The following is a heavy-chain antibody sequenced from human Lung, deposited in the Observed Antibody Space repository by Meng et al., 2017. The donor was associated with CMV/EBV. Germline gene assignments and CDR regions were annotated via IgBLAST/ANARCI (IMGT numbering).Heavy chain of an antibody. D-gene: IGHD3-22*01. CDR2: VNHRGSS. CDR3: AREAAGDYDSSGPVDY. CDR1: GGSFSHNY. J-gene: IGHJ4*02. V-gene: IGHV4-34*01. Sequence: LSCAVSGGSFSHNYWSWIRQPPGKGLEWIGEVNHRGSSNYNPSLMSRVTISVDTSKKQCSLKMSSVTAADTAVYYCAREAAGDYDSSGPVDYWGQGTLVTVSS.